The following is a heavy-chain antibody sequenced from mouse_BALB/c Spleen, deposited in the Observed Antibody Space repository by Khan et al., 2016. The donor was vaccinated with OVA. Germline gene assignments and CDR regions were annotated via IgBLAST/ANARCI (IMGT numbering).Heavy chain of an antibody. J-gene: IGHJ4*01. V-gene: IGHV2-3*01. D-gene: IGHD1-1*01. CDR3: AKFTPDYYSMDY. CDR1: GFSLTSYG. Sequence: QVQLKESGPGLVAPSQSLSITCTVSGFSLTSYGVSWVRQSPGKGLEWLGVIWGDGSTNYHSNLISRLIISKDNSKKQVFLKLTGLQTDDTSTYYCAKFTPDYYSMDYWGQGTSVTVSS. CDR2: IWGDGST.